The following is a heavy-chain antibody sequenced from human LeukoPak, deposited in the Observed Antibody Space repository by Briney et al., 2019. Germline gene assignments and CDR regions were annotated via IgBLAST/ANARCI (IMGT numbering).Heavy chain of an antibody. J-gene: IGHJ4*02. CDR2: IYPGDSDT. Sequence: GESLNISCKGSGYSFTSYWIGWMRQMPGKGLEWMGIIYPGDSDTRYIPSFQGQVTTSSPKTTSSAYLLCSSLTSSDTARDFSARIVRPFVASFDYWGQGTLVSVFS. V-gene: IGHV5-51*01. CDR3: ARIVRPFVASFDY. CDR1: GYSFTSYW. D-gene: IGHD2-21*01.